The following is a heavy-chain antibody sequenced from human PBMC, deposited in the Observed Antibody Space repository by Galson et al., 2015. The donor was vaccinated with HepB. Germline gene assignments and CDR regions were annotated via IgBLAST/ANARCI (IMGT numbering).Heavy chain of an antibody. J-gene: IGHJ6*03. CDR1: GGTFSSYA. V-gene: IGHV1-69*13. CDR2: IIPIFGTA. D-gene: IGHD2-15*01. Sequence: SVKVSCKASGGTFSSYAISWVRQAPGQGLEWMGGIIPIFGTANYAQKFQGRVTITADESTSTAYMELSSLRSEDTAVYYCARGGYCSGGSCYSDYYYYYMDVWGKGTTVTVSS. CDR3: ARGGYCSGGSCYSDYYYYYMDV.